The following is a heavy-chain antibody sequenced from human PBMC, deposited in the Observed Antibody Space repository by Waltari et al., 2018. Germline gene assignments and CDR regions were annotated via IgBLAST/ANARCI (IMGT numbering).Heavy chain of an antibody. CDR2: SSAYNGNR. Sequence: QVHLLQSGPEVKKPGASVTVSCKASGYSFTNYGISWVRQAPGQGLEWMGWSSAYNGNRNYAQKFQGRVTMTTDTSTRTAYMELRNLRSDDTAVYYCAREEDYDYYGMDVWGKGTTVTVSS. V-gene: IGHV1-18*01. CDR3: AREEDYDYYGMDV. CDR1: GYSFTNYG. J-gene: IGHJ6*04.